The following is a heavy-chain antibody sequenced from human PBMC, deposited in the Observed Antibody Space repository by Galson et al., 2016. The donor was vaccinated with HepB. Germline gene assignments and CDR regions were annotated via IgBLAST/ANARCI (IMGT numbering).Heavy chain of an antibody. V-gene: IGHV3-30-3*01. D-gene: IGHD3-10*01. CDR2: ISDDGHNK. Sequence: SLRLSCAASGFSFSDYAMHWVRQAPGKGLEWVAIISDDGHNKYYADSVKGRFTISRDDSKDTVNLEMNSLRREDTAVYYCAKDFRSISDYWGQGILVTVSS. J-gene: IGHJ4*02. CDR3: AKDFRSISDY. CDR1: GFSFSDYA.